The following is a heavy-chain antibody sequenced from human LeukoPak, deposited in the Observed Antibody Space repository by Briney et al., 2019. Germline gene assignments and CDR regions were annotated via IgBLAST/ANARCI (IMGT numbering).Heavy chain of an antibody. CDR1: GYTFTSYD. CDR3: ARELRRDAY. J-gene: IGHJ4*02. CDR2: INPNSGHT. Sequence: ASVKVSCKASGYTFTSYDVNWVRQATGQGLEWMGYINPNSGHTTYAQRFQGSITMTRDTSISTAYMELTSLTSEDTAIYYCARELRRDAYWGQGALVTVSS. D-gene: IGHD4-17*01. V-gene: IGHV1-8*01.